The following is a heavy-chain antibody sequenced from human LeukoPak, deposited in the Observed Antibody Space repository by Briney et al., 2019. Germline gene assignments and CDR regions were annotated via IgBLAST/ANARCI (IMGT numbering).Heavy chain of an antibody. D-gene: IGHD5-12*01. V-gene: IGHV3-7*01. CDR1: GFTFSRYW. J-gene: IGHJ5*02. CDR2: IKQDGSAK. CDR3: ARDLVALDFDP. Sequence: GGSLRLSCAASGFTFSRYWMSWVRQAPGKGLEWVANIKQDGSAKYYVDSVKGRFTISRDDAKNSMYLQMNSLRAEDTAVYYCARDLVALDFDPWGQGTLVTVSS.